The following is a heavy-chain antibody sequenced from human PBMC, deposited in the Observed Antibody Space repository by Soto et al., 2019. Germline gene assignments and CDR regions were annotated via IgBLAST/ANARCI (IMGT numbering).Heavy chain of an antibody. CDR2: ISGSGGST. CDR3: AKDAPYYYDSSGYSDY. Sequence: GGSLRLSCAASGFTFSSYAMSWVRQAPGRGLEWVSAISGSGGSTYYADSVKGRFTISRDNSKNTLYLQMNSLRAEDTAVYYCAKDAPYYYDSSGYSDYWGQGTLVTVSS. CDR1: GFTFSSYA. D-gene: IGHD3-22*01. V-gene: IGHV3-23*01. J-gene: IGHJ4*02.